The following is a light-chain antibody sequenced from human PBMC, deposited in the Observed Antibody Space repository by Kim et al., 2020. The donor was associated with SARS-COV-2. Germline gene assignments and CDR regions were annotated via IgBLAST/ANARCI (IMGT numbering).Light chain of an antibody. CDR2: GAS. CDR3: QQYYNWPRT. J-gene: IGKJ1*01. CDR1: QTVSSS. V-gene: IGKV3-15*01. Sequence: EIEMTQSPVTLSVSPGERVTLSCRASQTVSSSLAWYQQKPGQAPRLLIYGASARATGIPARFSGSASGTEFTLTISSLQSEDFAVYYCQQYYNWPRTFGQGTKVDIK.